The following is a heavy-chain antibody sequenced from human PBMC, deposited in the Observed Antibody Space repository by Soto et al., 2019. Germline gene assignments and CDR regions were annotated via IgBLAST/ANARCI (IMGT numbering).Heavy chain of an antibody. D-gene: IGHD6-6*01. V-gene: IGHV1-69*13. CDR1: GGTFSSYA. J-gene: IGHJ5*02. CDR3: ARGLEYSSSSRGDWFDP. CDR2: IIPIFGTA. Sequence: GASVKVSCKSSGGTFSSYAISWVRQAPGQGLEGMGGIIPIFGTANYAQKFQGRVMITADETTSTAYMELSSLRSEDTAVYYCARGLEYSSSSRGDWFDPWGQGSLVTVSS.